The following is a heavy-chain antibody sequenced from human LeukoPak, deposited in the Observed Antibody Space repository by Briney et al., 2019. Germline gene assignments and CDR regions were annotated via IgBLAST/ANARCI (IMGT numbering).Heavy chain of an antibody. CDR1: GYTFTSYD. CDR2: MNPNSGNT. CDR3: ARGRRAGMIARSYDAFDI. D-gene: IGHD3-22*01. J-gene: IGHJ3*02. V-gene: IGHV1-8*01. Sequence: ASVKVSCKASGYTFTSYDINWVRQATGQGLEWMGWMNPNSGNTGYAQKFQGRVTMTRNTSISTAYMELSSLRSEDTAVYYCARGRRAGMIARSYDAFDIWGQGTMVTVSS.